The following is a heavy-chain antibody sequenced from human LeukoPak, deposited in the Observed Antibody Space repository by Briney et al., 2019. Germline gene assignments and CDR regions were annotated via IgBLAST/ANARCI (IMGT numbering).Heavy chain of an antibody. CDR1: GYTFTSYD. Sequence: GASVKVSCKASGYTFTSYDINWVRQATGQGLEWMGWMNPNSGNTGYAQKFQGRVTMTRNTSISTAYMELSSLRSEDTAVYYCARGPYSSSWYEWFDPWGQGTLVTVSS. V-gene: IGHV1-8*01. CDR2: MNPNSGNT. D-gene: IGHD6-13*01. CDR3: ARGPYSSSWYEWFDP. J-gene: IGHJ5*02.